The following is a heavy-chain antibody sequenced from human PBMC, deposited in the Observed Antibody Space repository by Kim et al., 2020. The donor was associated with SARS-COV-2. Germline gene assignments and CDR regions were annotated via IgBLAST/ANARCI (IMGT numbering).Heavy chain of an antibody. D-gene: IGHD3-16*02. CDR1: GFSLSTSGVG. CDR2: IYWDDDK. Sequence: SGPTLVNPTQTLTLTCTFSGFSLSTSGVGVGWIRQPPGKALEWLALIYWDDDKRYSPSLKSRHTITKDTSKNQVVLTMTNMDPVDTATYYCAHSSRDDYVWGSYRAHFDYWGQGTLVTVSS. V-gene: IGHV2-5*02. CDR3: AHSSRDDYVWGSYRAHFDY. J-gene: IGHJ4*02.